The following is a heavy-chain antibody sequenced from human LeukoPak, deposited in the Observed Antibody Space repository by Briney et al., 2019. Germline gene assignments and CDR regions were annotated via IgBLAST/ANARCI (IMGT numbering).Heavy chain of an antibody. D-gene: IGHD3-3*01. Sequence: SVKVSCKASGGTFSSYAISWVRQAPGQGLEWMGGIIPIFGTASYAQKFQGRVTITTDESTSTAYMELSSLRSEDTAVYYCARDVDTTYYDFWSGSVDDAFDIWGQGTMVTVSS. V-gene: IGHV1-69*05. J-gene: IGHJ3*02. CDR3: ARDVDTTYYDFWSGSVDDAFDI. CDR2: IIPIFGTA. CDR1: GGTFSSYA.